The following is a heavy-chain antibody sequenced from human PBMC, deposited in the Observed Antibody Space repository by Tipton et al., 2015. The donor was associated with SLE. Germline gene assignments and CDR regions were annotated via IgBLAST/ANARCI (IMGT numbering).Heavy chain of an antibody. V-gene: IGHV4-39*07. CDR3: ARVEYYEHAFDI. J-gene: IGHJ3*02. CDR2: INHSGST. D-gene: IGHD3-22*01. CDR1: GGSVSSGSYY. Sequence: TLSLTCTVSGGSVSSGSYYWSWIRQPPGKGLEWIGEINHSGSTNYNPSLKSRVTISVDTSKNQFSLKLSSVTAADTAVYYCARVEYYEHAFDIWGQGTMVTVSS.